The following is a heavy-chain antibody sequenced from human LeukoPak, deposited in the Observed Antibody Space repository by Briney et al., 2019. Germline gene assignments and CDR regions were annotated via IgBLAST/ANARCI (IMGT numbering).Heavy chain of an antibody. J-gene: IGHJ4*02. CDR3: ARDFDGDVY. D-gene: IGHD4-17*01. CDR2: IIPIFGTA. V-gene: IGHV1-69*06. Sequence: SVKVSCKASGDTFSSYAINWVRQAPGQGLEWMGGIIPIFGTANYAQKFQGRVTITADKSTTTAYMELSSLRSEDTAMYYCARDFDGDVYWGQGALVTVSS. CDR1: GDTFSSYA.